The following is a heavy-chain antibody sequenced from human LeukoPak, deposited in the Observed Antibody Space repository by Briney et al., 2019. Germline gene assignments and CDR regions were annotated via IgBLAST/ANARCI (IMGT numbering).Heavy chain of an antibody. CDR3: AKDGERYYYDSSDAFDN. CDR1: GFTFSSYG. Sequence: GTLRLSCAASGFTFSSYGMSWVRQAPGKGLEWVSAISGSGGSTYYADSVKGRFTISRDNSKNTLYLQMNSLRAEDTAVYYCAKDGERYYYDSSDAFDNWGQGTMVTVSS. D-gene: IGHD3-22*01. V-gene: IGHV3-23*01. CDR2: ISGSGGST. J-gene: IGHJ3*02.